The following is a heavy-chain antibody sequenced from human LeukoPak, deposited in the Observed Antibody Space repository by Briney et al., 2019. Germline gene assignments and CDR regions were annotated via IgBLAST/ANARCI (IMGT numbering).Heavy chain of an antibody. D-gene: IGHD3-10*01. CDR2: IKQDGSEK. CDR1: GLTFSIYW. V-gene: IGHV3-7*01. Sequence: PGGSLRLSCAASGLTFSIYWMNWVRQAPGKGLEWVANIKQDGSEKYYVDSVKGRFTISRDNAKNSVYLQMNSLRAEDTAVYYCARLSEMLRGPEVIYYFEHWGQGTLVTVSS. J-gene: IGHJ4*02. CDR3: ARLSEMLRGPEVIYYFEH.